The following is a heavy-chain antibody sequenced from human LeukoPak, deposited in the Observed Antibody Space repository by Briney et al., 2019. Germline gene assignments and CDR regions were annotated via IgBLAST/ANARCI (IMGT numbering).Heavy chain of an antibody. D-gene: IGHD6-13*01. Sequence: ASVKVSCKASGYTFTSYYMHWVRQAPGQGLEWMGIINPSGGSTSYAQKFQGRVTMTRDTSTSTVYVELSSLRSEDTAVYYCARERIAAAGDSNYYGMDVWGQGTTVTVSS. CDR3: ARERIAAAGDSNYYGMDV. CDR2: INPSGGST. V-gene: IGHV1-46*01. J-gene: IGHJ6*02. CDR1: GYTFTSYY.